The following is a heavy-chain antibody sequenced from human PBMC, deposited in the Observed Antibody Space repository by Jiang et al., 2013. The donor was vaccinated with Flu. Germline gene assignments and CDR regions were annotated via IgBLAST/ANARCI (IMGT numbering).Heavy chain of an antibody. J-gene: IGHJ4*02. D-gene: IGHD3-22*01. CDR2: IYYSGST. CDR3: ARQGDDSSGYYDY. CDR1: GGSISSSSYY. V-gene: IGHV4-39*01. Sequence: PGLVKPSETLSLTCTVSGGSISSSSYYWGWIRQPPGKGLEWIGSIYYSGSTYYNPSLKSRVTISVDTSKNQFSLKLSSVTAADTAVYYCARQGDDSSGYYDYWGQGTLVTVSS.